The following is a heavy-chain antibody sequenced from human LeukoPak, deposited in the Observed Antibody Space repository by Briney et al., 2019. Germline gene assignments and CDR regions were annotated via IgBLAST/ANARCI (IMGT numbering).Heavy chain of an antibody. CDR1: GGSITGSTYY. CDR2: VIHSGTT. CDR3: ARHDYDSSGHRRDYYFDY. D-gene: IGHD3-22*01. Sequence: SEALSLTCTVSGGSITGSTYYWGWIRQPPGKGLEWIVSVIHSGTTYYNPSLRSRVIVSMDTSKKQFSLRLGSVTAADTAVYYCARHDYDSSGHRRDYYFDYWSQGTLVTVSS. V-gene: IGHV4-39*01. J-gene: IGHJ4*02.